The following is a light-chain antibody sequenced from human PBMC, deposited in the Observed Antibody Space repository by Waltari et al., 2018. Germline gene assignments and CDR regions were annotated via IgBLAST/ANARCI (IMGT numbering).Light chain of an antibody. CDR3: QVWDRSSDQPV. CDR1: NIGGKS. V-gene: IGLV3-21*02. CDR2: DDD. Sequence: SYVLTQPPAVSVAPGQTAKISCEGNNIGGKSVHWHQQKPGQAPVLVVFDDDERPSGIPQRFSCSNSENTATLTITRVEVGDGADYYCQVWDRSSDQPVFGGGT. J-gene: IGLJ3*02.